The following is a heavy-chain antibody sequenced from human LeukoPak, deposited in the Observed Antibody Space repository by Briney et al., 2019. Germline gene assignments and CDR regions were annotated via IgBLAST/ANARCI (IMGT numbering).Heavy chain of an antibody. J-gene: IGHJ6*02. V-gene: IGHV4-59*08. CDR1: GGSISIYY. CDR2: ISYSGST. D-gene: IGHD3-10*01. CDR3: ARHTADYYYYGMDV. Sequence: SETLSLTCTISGGSISIYYWSWIRQPPGKGLEWIGCISYSGSTNYNPSLRSRVTISADTSKKQFSLKLRSVTAADTAVYYCARHTADYYYYGMDVWGQGTRSPSP.